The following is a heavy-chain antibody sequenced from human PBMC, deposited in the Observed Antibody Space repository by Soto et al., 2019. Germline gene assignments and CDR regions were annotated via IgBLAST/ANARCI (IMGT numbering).Heavy chain of an antibody. CDR3: STRRSVFGLLIHPFDP. J-gene: IGHJ5*02. D-gene: IGHD3-3*01. Sequence: SETLSLTCAVYGGSVSSNNWYWSRQHPRKGLEGIGEINHYSGTNYNPSPKSRVTMTVDTYTNKFSFTLRSMTAADAAISYYSTRRSVFGLLIHPFDPWGQGTQVTVSS. CDR2: INHYSGT. V-gene: IGHV4-34*01. CDR1: GGSVSSNN.